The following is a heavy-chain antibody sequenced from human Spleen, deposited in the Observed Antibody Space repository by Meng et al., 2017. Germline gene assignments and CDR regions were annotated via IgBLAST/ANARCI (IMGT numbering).Heavy chain of an antibody. V-gene: IGHV3-43D*04. J-gene: IGHJ6*02. Sequence: GGSLRLSCAASGFTFDDYVMHWVRQAPGKGLEWVSLISWDGGSTYHADSVKGRFTVSRDNSKNSLYLQMNSLRAEDTALYYCARGIAHYYYGMDVWGQGTRVTVSS. CDR3: ARGIAHYYYGMDV. CDR2: ISWDGGST. CDR1: GFTFDDYV.